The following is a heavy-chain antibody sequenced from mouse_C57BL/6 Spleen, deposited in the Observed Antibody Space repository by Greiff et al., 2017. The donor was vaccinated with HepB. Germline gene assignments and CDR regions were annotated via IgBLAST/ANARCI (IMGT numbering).Heavy chain of an antibody. CDR1: GYTFTSYW. CDR3: ARGGGQLYFDY. J-gene: IGHJ2*01. Sequence: QVQLKQSGAELVKPGASVKLSCKASGYTFTSYWMQWVKQRPGQGLEWIGEIDPSDSYTNYNQKFKGKATLTVDTSSSTAYMQLSSLTSEDSAVYYCARGGGQLYFDYWGQGTTLTVSS. V-gene: IGHV1-50*01. CDR2: IDPSDSYT. D-gene: IGHD3-3*01.